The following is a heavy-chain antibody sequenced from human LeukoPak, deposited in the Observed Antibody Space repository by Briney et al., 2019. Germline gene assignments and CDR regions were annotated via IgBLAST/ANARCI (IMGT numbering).Heavy chain of an antibody. D-gene: IGHD3-16*01. CDR2: IYYSGST. V-gene: IGHV4-59*01. Sequence: PSETLSLTCTVSGGSIGSYYWSWIRQPPGKGLEWIGYIYYSGSTNYNPSLKSRVTISVDTSKNQFSLKLSSVTAADTAVYYCARVGINYVWGSYYDYWGQGTLVTVSS. CDR3: ARVGINYVWGSYYDY. CDR1: GGSIGSYY. J-gene: IGHJ4*02.